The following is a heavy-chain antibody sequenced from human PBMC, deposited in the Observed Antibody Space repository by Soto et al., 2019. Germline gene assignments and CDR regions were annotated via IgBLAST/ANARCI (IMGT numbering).Heavy chain of an antibody. J-gene: IGHJ4*02. CDR3: ARVGGLGYCSSTSCSYFDY. Sequence: GSLRLSCAASGFTFSSYSMNWVRQAPGKGLEWVSSISSSSSYIYYADSVKGRFTISRDNAKNSLYLQMNSLRAEDTAVYYCARVGGLGYCSSTSCSYFDYWGQGTLVTVSS. V-gene: IGHV3-21*01. D-gene: IGHD2-2*01. CDR2: ISSSSSYI. CDR1: GFTFSSYS.